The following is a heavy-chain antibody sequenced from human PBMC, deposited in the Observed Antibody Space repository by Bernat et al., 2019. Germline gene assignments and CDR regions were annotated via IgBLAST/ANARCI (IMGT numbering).Heavy chain of an antibody. D-gene: IGHD5-18*01. Sequence: QVQLVESGGGVVQPGRSLRLSCAASGFTFSNYGMHWVRQAPGKGLEWVAVISYDGSNKYYADSVKGRFTISRDNSKNTLYLQMNSLRGEDTAVYYCAKDRGRGYTYGVGGDDYWGQGTLVTVSS. CDR2: ISYDGSNK. CDR3: AKDRGRGYTYGVGGDDY. CDR1: GFTFSNYG. V-gene: IGHV3-30*18. J-gene: IGHJ4*02.